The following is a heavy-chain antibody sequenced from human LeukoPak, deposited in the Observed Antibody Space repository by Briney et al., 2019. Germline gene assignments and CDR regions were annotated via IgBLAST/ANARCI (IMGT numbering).Heavy chain of an antibody. CDR3: ARDLESYNSGGYYFGY. V-gene: IGHV3-21*01. Sequence: GGSLRLSCAASGFTFSSYSMNWVRQAPGTGLEWVPSISTSGNYIYYADSVKGRFTVSRDNAKNSLYLQMNSLRAEDTAVYYCARDLESYNSGGYYFGYWGQGTLVTVSS. J-gene: IGHJ4*02. D-gene: IGHD3-22*01. CDR2: ISTSGNYI. CDR1: GFTFSSYS.